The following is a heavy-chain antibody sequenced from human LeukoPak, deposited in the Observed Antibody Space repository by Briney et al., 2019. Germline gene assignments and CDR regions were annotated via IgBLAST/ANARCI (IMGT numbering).Heavy chain of an antibody. CDR2: ISYDGSNK. Sequence: PGGSLRLSCAASGFTFSSYGMHWVRQAPGKGLEWVAVISYDGSNKYYADSVKGRFTISRDNSKNTLYLQMNSLRAEDTAVYYCAKGRYYYAFDIWGQGTMVTVSS. CDR1: GFTFSSYG. CDR3: AKGRYYYAFDI. D-gene: IGHD3-10*01. J-gene: IGHJ3*02. V-gene: IGHV3-30*18.